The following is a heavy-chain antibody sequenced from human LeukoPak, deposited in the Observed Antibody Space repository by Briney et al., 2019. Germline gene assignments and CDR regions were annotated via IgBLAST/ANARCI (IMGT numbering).Heavy chain of an antibody. CDR1: GFTFSSYA. CDR3: AREVAYYDFWSGYYAEYYYYYMDV. D-gene: IGHD3-3*01. V-gene: IGHV3-64*01. Sequence: PGGSLRLSCAASGFTFSSYAMHWVRQAPGKGLEYVSAISSNGGSTYYANSVKGRFTISRDNSKNTLYLQMGSLRAEDMAVYYCAREVAYYDFWSGYYAEYYYYYMDVWGKGTTVTVSS. CDR2: ISSNGGST. J-gene: IGHJ6*03.